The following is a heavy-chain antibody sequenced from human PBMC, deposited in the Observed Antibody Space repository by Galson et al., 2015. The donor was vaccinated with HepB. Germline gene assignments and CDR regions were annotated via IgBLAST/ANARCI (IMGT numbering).Heavy chain of an antibody. D-gene: IGHD6-6*01. J-gene: IGHJ3*02. CDR2: IIPIFDTV. Sequence: SVKVSCKASGGTFSSYAISWVRQAPGQGLEWMGGIIPIFDTVNYAQKFQGRVTITADESTSTAYMELSSLRSEDTAVYYCARDGVAALYNYAFDIWGQGTMVTVSS. CDR3: ARDGVAALYNYAFDI. CDR1: GGTFSSYA. V-gene: IGHV1-69*13.